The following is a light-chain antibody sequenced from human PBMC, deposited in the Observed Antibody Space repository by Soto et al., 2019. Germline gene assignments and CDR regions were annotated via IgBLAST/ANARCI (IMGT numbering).Light chain of an antibody. CDR1: SSDVGSYNL. CDR2: EGS. J-gene: IGLJ2*01. CDR3: CSYAGSSNLVV. V-gene: IGLV2-23*01. Sequence: QSVLTQPASVSGSPGQSITISCTGTSSDVGSYNLVSWYQHHPGKAPKLMIYEGSKRPSGVSNRFSGSKSGNTASLTISGLQAEDEADYYCCSYAGSSNLVVFGGGTQVTVL.